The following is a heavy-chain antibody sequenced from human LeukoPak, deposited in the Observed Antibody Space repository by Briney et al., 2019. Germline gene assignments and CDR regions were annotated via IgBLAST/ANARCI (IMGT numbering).Heavy chain of an antibody. Sequence: GASVKVSCKASGYTFTSYGISWVRQAPGQGLEWMGWISAYNGNTNYAQKLQGRVTMTTDTSTSTAYMELRGLRSDDTAVYYCARGYDILTGTGWFDPWGQGTLVTVSS. J-gene: IGHJ5*02. V-gene: IGHV1-18*01. D-gene: IGHD3-9*01. CDR2: ISAYNGNT. CDR3: ARGYDILTGTGWFDP. CDR1: GYTFTSYG.